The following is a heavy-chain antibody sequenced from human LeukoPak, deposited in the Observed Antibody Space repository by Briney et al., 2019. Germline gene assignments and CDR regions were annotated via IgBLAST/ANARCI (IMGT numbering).Heavy chain of an antibody. CDR3: ARDHPTTVTSNVYDY. D-gene: IGHD4-17*01. V-gene: IGHV3-11*01. CDR1: GFAFSDYY. CDR2: ISSSGSTI. Sequence: KPGGSLRLSCAASGFAFSDYYLGWVRQAPGKGLEWVSYISSSGSTIYYADSVKGRFTISRDNSKSSLFLQMNSLRAEDTAMYYCARDHPTTVTSNVYDYWGQGTLVTVSS. J-gene: IGHJ4*02.